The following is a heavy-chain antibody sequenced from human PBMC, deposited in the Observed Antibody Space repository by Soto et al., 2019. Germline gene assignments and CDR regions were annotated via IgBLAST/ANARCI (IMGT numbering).Heavy chain of an antibody. CDR2: ISYSGST. D-gene: IGHD3-10*01. CDR3: ARRTYYYGSGSYQRYFDY. CDR1: GDSISSSSYY. Sequence: QLQLQESGPGLVKPSETLSLTCTVSGDSISSSSYYWGWIRQPPGKGLEWIGNISYSGSTYYNPSLKSRVSISVDTSQNQFSLKLSSVTAADTAVYYCARRTYYYGSGSYQRYFDYWGQGTLVTVSS. J-gene: IGHJ4*02. V-gene: IGHV4-39*01.